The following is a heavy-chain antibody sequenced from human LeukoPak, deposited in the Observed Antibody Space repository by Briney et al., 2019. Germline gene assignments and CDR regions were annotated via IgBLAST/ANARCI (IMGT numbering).Heavy chain of an antibody. CDR2: INHSGIT. CDR3: ARAVIVVAAATQRNWFDP. V-gene: IGHV4-34*01. J-gene: IGHJ5*02. D-gene: IGHD2-15*01. Sequence: SETLSLTCAVYGGSFSGYYWTWIRQTPGKGLEWIGEINHSGITDYNPSLRSRVTISVDTSKNQFSLKLSSVTAADTAIYYCARAVIVVAAATQRNWFDPWGQGTLVTVSS. CDR1: GGSFSGYY.